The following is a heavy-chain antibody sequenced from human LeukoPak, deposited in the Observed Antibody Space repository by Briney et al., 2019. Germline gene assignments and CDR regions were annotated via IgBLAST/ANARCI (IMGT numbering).Heavy chain of an antibody. CDR1: GYTFTDYY. V-gene: IGHV1-69-2*01. J-gene: IGHJ6*03. D-gene: IGHD6-6*01. CDR3: ATEKAARSLYYYMDV. Sequence: ASVKVSCEVSGYTFTDYYMHWVQQAPGKGLEWMGLVDPEDGETIYAEKFQGRVTITADTSTDTAYMELSSLRSEDTAVYYCATEKAARSLYYYMDVWGKGTTVTVSS. CDR2: VDPEDGET.